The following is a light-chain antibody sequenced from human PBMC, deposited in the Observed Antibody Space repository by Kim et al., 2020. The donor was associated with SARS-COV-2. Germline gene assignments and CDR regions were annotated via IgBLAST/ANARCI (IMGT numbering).Light chain of an antibody. CDR2: AAS. J-gene: IGKJ2*01. Sequence: SPENRVTLSCRAIQHINSNFIAWYRQRPSQSPTLLLYAASTRAAGIPDRFSGSGYRTDFTLTISRLEPEDFAVYYCQQYGSSPQTFGQGTKVEIK. CDR3: QQYGSSPQT. CDR1: QHINSNF. V-gene: IGKV3-20*01.